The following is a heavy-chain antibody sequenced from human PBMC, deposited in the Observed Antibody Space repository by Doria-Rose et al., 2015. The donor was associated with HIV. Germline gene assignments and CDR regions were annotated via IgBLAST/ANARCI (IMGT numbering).Heavy chain of an antibody. CDR2: IFSDDDR. J-gene: IGHJ4*02. D-gene: IGHD6-13*01. CDR1: GVSLSSPGMG. Sequence: QVQLVQSGPVLVKPTETLTLTCTVSGVSLSSPGMGVSWIRQPPGKALEWLAHIFSDDDRSYKPSRKSSLTISRGTSKSQVVLTMTDMDPVDTATYYCARIKSSRWYHKYYFDFWGQGTLVIVSA. V-gene: IGHV2-26*01. CDR3: ARIKSSRWYHKYYFDF.